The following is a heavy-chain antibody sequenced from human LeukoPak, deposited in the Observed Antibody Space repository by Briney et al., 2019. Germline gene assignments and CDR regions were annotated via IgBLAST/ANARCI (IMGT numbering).Heavy chain of an antibody. CDR1: GGSFSGYY. CDR3: ARLSSSGYPTHVDY. V-gene: IGHV4-34*09. D-gene: IGHD3-22*01. CDR2: INHSGST. Sequence: SETLSLTCAVYGGSFSGYYWSWIRQPPGKGLEWIGEINHSGSTNYNPSLKSRVTISVDTSKNQFSLKLSSVTAADTAVYYCARLSSSGYPTHVDYWGQGTLVTVSS. J-gene: IGHJ4*02.